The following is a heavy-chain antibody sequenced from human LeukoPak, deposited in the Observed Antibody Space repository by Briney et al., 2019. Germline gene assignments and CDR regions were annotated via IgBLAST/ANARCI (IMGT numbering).Heavy chain of an antibody. Sequence: GGSLRLSCAASGITFSKAWMNWVRQAPGKGLEWVGRIKTKTDGGTTDYAAPVKGRFTISRDDSEDTLYLQMDSLKTEDTAVYFCTTYTTGSFTYWGQGTLVAVSS. D-gene: IGHD2-2*02. J-gene: IGHJ4*02. CDR2: IKTKTDGGTT. V-gene: IGHV3-15*01. CDR3: TTYTTGSFTY. CDR1: GITFSKAW.